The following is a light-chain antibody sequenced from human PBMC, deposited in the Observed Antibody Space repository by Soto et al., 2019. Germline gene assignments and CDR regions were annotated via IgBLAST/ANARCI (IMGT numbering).Light chain of an antibody. Sequence: QSALTQPPSVSGSLGQSVTISCTGTSSDVGSYYRVSWYQQPPGTAPKLIIYEVTSRPSGVPDRFSGSKSGNTASLTISGLQAEDECDYYCNSYASGGLDVFGTGTKVTVL. CDR3: NSYASGGLDV. CDR1: SSDVGSYYR. V-gene: IGLV2-18*02. J-gene: IGLJ1*01. CDR2: EVT.